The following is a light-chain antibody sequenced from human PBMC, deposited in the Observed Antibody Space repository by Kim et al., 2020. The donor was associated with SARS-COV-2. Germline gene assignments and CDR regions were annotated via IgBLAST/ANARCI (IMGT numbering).Light chain of an antibody. V-gene: IGKV3-11*01. J-gene: IGKJ5*01. CDR1: QSVATY. CDR3: QQRGN. CDR2: DAS. Sequence: STLSVPPGQRATLSCRASQSVATYLAGYRQRPGQAPRLLIYDASKRATGIPARFRGSGSGTDFTLTIGTLEPEDSAVYYCQQRGNFGQGTRLEIK.